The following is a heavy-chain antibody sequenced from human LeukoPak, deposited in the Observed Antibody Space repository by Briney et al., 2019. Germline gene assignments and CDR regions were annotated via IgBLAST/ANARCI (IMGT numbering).Heavy chain of an antibody. CDR1: GFTFSTSY. CDR2: IAIVSAST. Sequence: GGSLRLSCAASGFTFSTSYMHWVRQTPGKGLEWVSYIAIVSASTQYPNSVKGRFTISRDNAKNSLTLQMNSLRAEDTAVYYCARDMGSSSWHALEFWGQGTLVTVSS. J-gene: IGHJ4*02. V-gene: IGHV3-48*01. D-gene: IGHD6-6*01. CDR3: ARDMGSSSWHALEF.